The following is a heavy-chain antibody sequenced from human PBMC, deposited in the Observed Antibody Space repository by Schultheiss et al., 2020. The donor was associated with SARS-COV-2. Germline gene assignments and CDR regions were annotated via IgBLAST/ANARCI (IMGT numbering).Heavy chain of an antibody. CDR3: ARDIGPLVRPYYYYGMDV. V-gene: IGHV3-23*01. J-gene: IGHJ6*02. CDR2: IGDAGYGP. D-gene: IGHD6-6*01. CDR1: GFTFSDYA. Sequence: GGSLRLSCAASGFTFSDYAMTWIRQAPGKGLEWVSSIGDAGYGPYYSDSMKGRFTISRDNSKNTLYLQMNSLRAEDTAVYYCARDIGPLVRPYYYYGMDVWGQGTTVTVSS.